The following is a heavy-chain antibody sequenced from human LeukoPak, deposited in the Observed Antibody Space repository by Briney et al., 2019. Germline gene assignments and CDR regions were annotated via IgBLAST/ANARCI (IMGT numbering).Heavy chain of an antibody. V-gene: IGHV3-7*01. CDR1: GSTFRSHW. CDR2: IKEDGSEK. CDR3: ARGTPFGAY. J-gene: IGHJ4*02. D-gene: IGHD3-16*01. Sequence: GGSLRLSCAASGSTFRSHWMHWVRQAPGKGLEWVANIKEDGSEKYYVYSVRGRFIISRDNAKNSLYLQMNSLRGEDTAVYYCARGTPFGAYWGQGALVTVSS.